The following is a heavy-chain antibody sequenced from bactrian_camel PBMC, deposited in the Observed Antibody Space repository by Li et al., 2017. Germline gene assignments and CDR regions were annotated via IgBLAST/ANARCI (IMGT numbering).Heavy chain of an antibody. V-gene: IGHV3S40*01. Sequence: VQLVESGGGSAQAGGSLRLSCIASGYTFSTYDMSWVRQAPGKGLEWVSTINAAGFNTYYADSAKGRFTISRDNAKNTVYLQMDNLKPDDTALYYCAATWIQFPSVDSGSYCY. D-gene: IGHD2*01. CDR1: GYTFSTYD. CDR2: INAAGFNT.